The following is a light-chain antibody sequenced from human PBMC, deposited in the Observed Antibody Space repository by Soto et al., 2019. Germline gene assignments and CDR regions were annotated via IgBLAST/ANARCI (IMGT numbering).Light chain of an antibody. CDR3: SSFTVSSTVV. CDR1: SSDIGNYNY. V-gene: IGLV2-14*01. J-gene: IGLJ2*01. Sequence: QSALTQPASVSGSPGQSITISCSGNSSDIGNYNYVSWYQQHPDKAPRLMIYGVSDRPSGVSNRFSGSKSGNTASLTISGLQPEDEADYYCSSFTVSSTVVFGGGTKLTVL. CDR2: GVS.